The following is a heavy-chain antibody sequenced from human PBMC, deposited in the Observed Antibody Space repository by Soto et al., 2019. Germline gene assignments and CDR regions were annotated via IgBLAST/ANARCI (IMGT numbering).Heavy chain of an antibody. CDR2: MNPNSGNT. J-gene: IGHJ6*02. D-gene: IGHD2-15*01. V-gene: IGHV1-8*01. CDR3: AREYCSGGSCYPDGGMQV. CDR1: GYTFTSYD. Sequence: ASVKVSCKASGYTFTSYDINWVRQATGQGLEWMGWMNPNSGNTGYAQKFQGRVTMTRNTSISTAYMELSSLRSEDTAVYYCAREYCSGGSCYPDGGMQVLAQGTTDTVSS.